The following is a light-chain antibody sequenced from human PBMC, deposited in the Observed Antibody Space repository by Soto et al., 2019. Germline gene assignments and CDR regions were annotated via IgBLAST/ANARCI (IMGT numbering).Light chain of an antibody. CDR2: KAS. CDR3: QQYNSYPVT. Sequence: DIQMTQSPSTLSASVGDRVTITCRASQSISSWLAWYQQKRGKAPKLLIYKASSLEIGVPSRFSGSGSGTEFTVTISSLQPDDFATYYCQQYNSYPVTFGQGTKLEIK. V-gene: IGKV1-5*03. J-gene: IGKJ2*01. CDR1: QSISSW.